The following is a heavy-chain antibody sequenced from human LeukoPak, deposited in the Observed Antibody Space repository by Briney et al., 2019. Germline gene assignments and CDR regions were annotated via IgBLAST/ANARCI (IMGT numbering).Heavy chain of an antibody. CDR2: MYYSGST. D-gene: IGHD1-1*01. V-gene: IGHV4-59*08. CDR1: GGSISAYF. CDR3: VRSVGMSGTNAFDI. Sequence: SETLSLTCTVSGGSISAYFWNWIRQPPGKGLEWIGYMYYSGSTNYNPSLKSRVTMSVDTSKTQLSLKPNSVTATDTAIYYCVRSVGMSGTNAFDIWGQGTMVTVSS. J-gene: IGHJ3*02.